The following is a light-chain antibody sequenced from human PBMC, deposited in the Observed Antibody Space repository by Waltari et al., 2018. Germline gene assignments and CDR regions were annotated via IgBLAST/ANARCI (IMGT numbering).Light chain of an antibody. V-gene: IGKV3-20*01. CDR3: QHYVRLPAT. J-gene: IGKJ1*01. Sequence: SCRASQSVSRALAWYQQKPGQAPRLLIYGTSYRATGIPDRFSGSGSGTDFSLTISRLEPEDVAVYFCQHYVRLPATFGQGTKVEIK. CDR2: GTS. CDR1: QSVSRA.